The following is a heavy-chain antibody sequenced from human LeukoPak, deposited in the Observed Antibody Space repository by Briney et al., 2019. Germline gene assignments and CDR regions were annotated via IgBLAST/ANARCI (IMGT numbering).Heavy chain of an antibody. CDR3: ADIPTPDY. CDR2: VSGDGGMT. V-gene: IGHV3-23*01. CDR1: GFTFSNYA. J-gene: IGHJ4*02. Sequence: GGSLRLSCAASGFTFSNYAMSWVRQAPGEGLEWVSTVSGDGGMTYYADSAKGRFTISRDKSKSTVFLQMNGLRAEDTAVYYCADIPTPDYWGQGTLVTVSS. D-gene: IGHD2-2*01.